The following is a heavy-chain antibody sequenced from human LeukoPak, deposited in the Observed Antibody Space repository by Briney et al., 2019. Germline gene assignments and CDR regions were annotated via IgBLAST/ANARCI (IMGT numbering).Heavy chain of an antibody. CDR1: GGSISSGSYY. CDR2: IYYSGST. Sequence: SETLSLTCTVSGGSISSGSYYWSWIRQPAGKGLEWIGYIYYSGSTSYNPSLKSRVTISIDTSKNQFSLKLSSVTAADTAVYYCARSEDTAMVPFDYWGQGTLVTVSS. D-gene: IGHD5-18*01. CDR3: ARSEDTAMVPFDY. V-gene: IGHV4-61*10. J-gene: IGHJ4*02.